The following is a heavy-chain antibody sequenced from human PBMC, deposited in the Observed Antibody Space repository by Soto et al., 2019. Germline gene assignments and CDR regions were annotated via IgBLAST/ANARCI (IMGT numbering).Heavy chain of an antibody. J-gene: IGHJ4*02. CDR1: GGSISSYY. D-gene: IGHD6-6*01. Sequence: SETLSLTCTVSGGSISSYYWSWIRQPPGKGLEWIGYIYYSGSTNYNPSLKSRVTISVDTSKNQFSLKLSSVTAADTAVYYCARVGILARRLYYFDYWGQGTLVTVSS. CDR2: IYYSGST. CDR3: ARVGILARRLYYFDY. V-gene: IGHV4-59*01.